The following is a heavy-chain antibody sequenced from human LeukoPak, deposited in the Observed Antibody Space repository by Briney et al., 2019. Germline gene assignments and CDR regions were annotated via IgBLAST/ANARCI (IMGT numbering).Heavy chain of an antibody. Sequence: GGSLRLSCAASGFTVSTNYMSWVRQAPGKGLEWVSVISSGGTPHYADSVKGRFTISRDSSENTLYLQMHSLRAEDTAVYYCARGGAGYAFDYWGQGTLVTVSS. CDR1: GFTVSTNY. CDR2: ISSGGTP. D-gene: IGHD5-12*01. CDR3: ARGGAGYAFDY. J-gene: IGHJ4*02. V-gene: IGHV3-66*02.